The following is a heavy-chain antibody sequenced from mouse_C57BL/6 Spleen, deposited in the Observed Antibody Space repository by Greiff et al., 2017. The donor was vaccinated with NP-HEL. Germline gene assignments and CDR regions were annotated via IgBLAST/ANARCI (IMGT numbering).Heavy chain of an antibody. V-gene: IGHV1-80*01. J-gene: IGHJ2*01. Sequence: VQLQQSGAELVKPGASVKISCKASGCAFSSYWMNWVKQRPGKGLEWIGQIYPGDGDTNYNGKFKGKATLTADKSSSTAYMQLSSLTSEDSAVYFCAIYDGYLYYFDYWGQGTTLTVSS. CDR1: GCAFSSYW. D-gene: IGHD2-3*01. CDR3: AIYDGYLYYFDY. CDR2: IYPGDGDT.